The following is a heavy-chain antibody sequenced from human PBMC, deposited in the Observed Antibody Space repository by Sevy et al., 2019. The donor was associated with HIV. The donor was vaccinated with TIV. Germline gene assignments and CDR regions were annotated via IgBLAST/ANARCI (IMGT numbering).Heavy chain of an antibody. V-gene: IGHV4-30-2*01. CDR1: GGSISSGGYS. CDR3: ARGSIVGVGWVLDY. D-gene: IGHD3-10*01. J-gene: IGHJ4*02. CDR2: IYHSGST. Sequence: SETLSLTCAVSGGSISSGGYSWSWIRQPPGKGLEWIGYIYHSGSTDHNPSLKSRVTISVDRSKNQFSLKLSSVTAADTAVYYCARGSIVGVGWVLDYWGQGTLVTVS.